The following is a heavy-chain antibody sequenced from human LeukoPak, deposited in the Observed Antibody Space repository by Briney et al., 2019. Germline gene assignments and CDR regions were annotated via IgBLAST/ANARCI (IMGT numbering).Heavy chain of an antibody. Sequence: GGSLRLSCAASGFTFSSYGMHWVRQAPGKGLEWVAVIWYDGSNKYYADSVKGRFTISRDNSKNTLYLQMNSLRAEDTAVYYCARLKYYFDNSGYYYFDYWGQGTLVTVSS. CDR2: IWYDGSNK. CDR1: GFTFSSYG. CDR3: ARLKYYFDNSGYYYFDY. D-gene: IGHD3-22*01. V-gene: IGHV3-33*01. J-gene: IGHJ4*02.